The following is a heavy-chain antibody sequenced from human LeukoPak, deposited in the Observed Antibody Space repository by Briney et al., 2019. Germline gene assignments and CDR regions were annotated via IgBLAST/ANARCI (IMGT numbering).Heavy chain of an antibody. D-gene: IGHD6-13*01. CDR2: IYYSGST. CDR1: GGSISSYY. J-gene: IGHJ4*02. V-gene: IGHV4-59*01. Sequence: SETLSLTCTVSGGSISSYYWSWIRQPTGKGLEWIGYIYYSGSTNYNPSLKSRVTISVDTSKNQFSLKLSSVTAADTAVYYCARGAGYSSSWGKLDYWGQGTLVTVSS. CDR3: ARGAGYSSSWGKLDY.